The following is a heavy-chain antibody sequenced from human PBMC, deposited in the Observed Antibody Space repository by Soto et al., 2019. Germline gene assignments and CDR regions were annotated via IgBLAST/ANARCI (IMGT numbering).Heavy chain of an antibody. D-gene: IGHD3-10*01. CDR1: EGTFNFYT. Sequence: QVQLVQSGAEVKKPGSSVKVSCTASEGTFNFYTINWVRQAPGQGLEWVGRVNPIVGMSNYAQKFQGRVSITADKSTTTASMSLNSLKSEDTAIYYCATSYGSGSTHFDSWGPGTLVNVSS. CDR3: ATSYGSGSTHFDS. CDR2: VNPIVGMS. V-gene: IGHV1-69*02. J-gene: IGHJ4*02.